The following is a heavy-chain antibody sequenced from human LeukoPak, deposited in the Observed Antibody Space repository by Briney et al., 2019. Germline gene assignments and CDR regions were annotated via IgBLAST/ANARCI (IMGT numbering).Heavy chain of an antibody. CDR1: GYTLTELS. V-gene: IGHV1-24*01. CDR2: FDPEDGET. D-gene: IGHD2-8*01. J-gene: IGHJ4*02. Sequence: PVASVQVSCQVSGYTLTELSMHWVRQAPGKGLEWMGGFDPEDGETIYAQKFQGRVTMTEDTSTDTAYMELSSLRSEDTAVYYCATDYCTNGVCYTGFDYWGQGTLVTVSS. CDR3: ATDYCTNGVCYTGFDY.